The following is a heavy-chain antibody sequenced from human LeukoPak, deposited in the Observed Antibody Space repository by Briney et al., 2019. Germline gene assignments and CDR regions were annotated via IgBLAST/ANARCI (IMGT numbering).Heavy chain of an antibody. CDR1: GFTFNNYA. V-gene: IGHV3-23*01. J-gene: IGHJ4*02. D-gene: IGHD2-15*01. Sequence: GGSLILSCAASGFTFNNYAMTWVRQAPGKGLEWVSGISGSGSATYYADSVKGRFTISRDNSENTVYLQMNSLRVEDTAIYYCAKDRSSGGSCYNYWGRGTQVTVSS. CDR3: AKDRSSGGSCYNY. CDR2: ISGSGSAT.